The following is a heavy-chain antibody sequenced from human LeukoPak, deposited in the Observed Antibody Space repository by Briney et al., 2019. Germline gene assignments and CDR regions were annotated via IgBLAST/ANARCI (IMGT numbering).Heavy chain of an antibody. CDR2: IYHSGST. CDR3: ARETPPYYDFWSGYPGAFDI. D-gene: IGHD3-3*01. J-gene: IGHJ3*02. CDR1: GGSISSGGYP. Sequence: SQTLSLTCAVSGGSISSGGYPWSWIRQPPGKGLEWIGYIYHSGSTHYNPSLKSRVTISVDRSKNQFSLKLSSVTAADTAVYYCARETPPYYDFWSGYPGAFDIWGQGTMVTVSS. V-gene: IGHV4-30-2*01.